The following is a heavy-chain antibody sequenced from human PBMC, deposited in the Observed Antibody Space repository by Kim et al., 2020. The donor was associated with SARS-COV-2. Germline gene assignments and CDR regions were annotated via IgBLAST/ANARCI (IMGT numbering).Heavy chain of an antibody. V-gene: IGHV3-23*01. Sequence: GGSLRLSCAASGFTFSSYAMNWVRQAPGKGLEWVSTISGSGGSTYYADSVKGRFTISRDNSKNTLYLQMNSLSAEDTAVYYCAKVLGYSYGYALDYWGQGTLVTVSS. D-gene: IGHD5-18*01. CDR1: GFTFSSYA. J-gene: IGHJ4*02. CDR2: ISGSGGST. CDR3: AKVLGYSYGYALDY.